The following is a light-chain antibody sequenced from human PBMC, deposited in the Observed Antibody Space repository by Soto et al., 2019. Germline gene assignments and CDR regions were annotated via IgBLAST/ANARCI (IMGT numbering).Light chain of an antibody. V-gene: IGLV1-40*01. CDR1: SSNIGAGYD. CDR3: QSYDSGLSVAV. J-gene: IGLJ2*01. Sequence: QSVLTQPPSVSGAPGQRITISCTGSSSNIGAGYDVHWYQQLPGTAPKFPIYNNFNRPSGVPDRFSASKSGTSASLAISGLQAEDEADYYCQSYDSGLSVAVFGGGTKLTVL. CDR2: NNF.